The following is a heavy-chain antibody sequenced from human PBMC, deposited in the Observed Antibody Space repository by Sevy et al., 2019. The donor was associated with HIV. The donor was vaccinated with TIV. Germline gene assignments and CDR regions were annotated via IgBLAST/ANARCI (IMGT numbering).Heavy chain of an antibody. CDR1: GYSFTSHW. Sequence: GESLKISCEGSGYSFTSHWIGWVRHMPGKGPEWMGIIYPDDSETRYSPSVQGQVTCPADKSISTAYLQWGSLKASDTAMYYCASSRSWDFDSSGYYIYWFQGTMVTCSS. J-gene: IGHJ4*02. V-gene: IGHV5-51*01. D-gene: IGHD3-22*01. CDR3: ASSRSWDFDSSGYYIY. CDR2: IYPDDSET.